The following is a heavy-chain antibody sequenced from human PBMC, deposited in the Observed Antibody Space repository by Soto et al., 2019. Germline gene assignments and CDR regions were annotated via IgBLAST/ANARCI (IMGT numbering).Heavy chain of an antibody. CDR2: ISVDDGDT. D-gene: IGHD5-18*01. J-gene: IGHJ6*02. CDR1: GYTFTSYG. CDR3: ARDQVAKWAPGSAMVNYYYGMDA. Sequence: GASVKVSCKASGYTFTSYGISWVRQAPGQGLEWMGWISVDDGDTNYAQNFQGRVTMSTDTSTSTAYMEMRSLRSDDTAVYYCARDQVAKWAPGSAMVNYYYGMDAWAQATTVTVSS. V-gene: IGHV1-18*04.